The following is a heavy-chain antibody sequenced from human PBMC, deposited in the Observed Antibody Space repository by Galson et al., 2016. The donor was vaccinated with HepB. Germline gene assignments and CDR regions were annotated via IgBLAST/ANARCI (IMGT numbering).Heavy chain of an antibody. CDR3: ARGRAGYHYGH. D-gene: IGHD3-16*02. V-gene: IGHV1-69*13. J-gene: IGHJ4*02. CDR2: IVPLFGTA. Sequence: SVKVSCKASGDTFSPYAFSWVRQAPGQGLQWMGGIVPLFGTANYAQQFQGRVTITADASTGTTYMDLGSLGSEDSAVYYCARGRAGYHYGHWGQGTLVTVSS. CDR1: GDTFSPYA.